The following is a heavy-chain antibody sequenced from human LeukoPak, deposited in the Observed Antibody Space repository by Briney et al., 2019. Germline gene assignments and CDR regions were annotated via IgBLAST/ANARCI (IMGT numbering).Heavy chain of an antibody. CDR1: GFSLRPSGMC. V-gene: IGHV2-70*11. CDR3: ARCGRSLSLDY. Sequence: SGPALVKPTQPLTLTFTFSGFSLRPSGMCVSWIRQPPVKALEWLARIDWDDDKYYSTSLKTRLTISKDTSKNQVVLTMTNMDPVDTATYYCARCGRSLSLDYWGQGTLVTVSS. J-gene: IGHJ4*02. CDR2: IDWDDDK. D-gene: IGHD1-26*01.